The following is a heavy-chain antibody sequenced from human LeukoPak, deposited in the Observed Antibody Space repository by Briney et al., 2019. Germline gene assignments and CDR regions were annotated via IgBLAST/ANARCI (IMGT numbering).Heavy chain of an antibody. D-gene: IGHD3-3*01. V-gene: IGHV1-2*02. CDR1: GYTFTSYY. CDR3: ARGMYYDFWSGYYDY. CDR2: INPNSGGT. Sequence: GASVKVSCKASGYTFTSYYMHWVRQAPGQGLEWMGWINPNSGGTNYAQKFQGRVTMTRDTSISTAYMELSRLRSDDTAVYYCARGMYYDFWSGYYDYWGQGTLVTVSS. J-gene: IGHJ4*02.